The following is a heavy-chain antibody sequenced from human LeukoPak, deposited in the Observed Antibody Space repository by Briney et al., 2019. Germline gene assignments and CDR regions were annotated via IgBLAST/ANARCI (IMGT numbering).Heavy chain of an antibody. J-gene: IGHJ5*02. D-gene: IGHD2-2*02. CDR2: IWYDGSNK. Sequence: GGSLRLSCAASGFTFSSYGTHWVRQAPGKGLEWVAVIWYDGSNKYYADSVKGRFTISRDNSKNTLYLQMNSLRAEDTAVYYCARGDIVVVPAAIRGNWFDPWGQGTLVTVSS. CDR1: GFTFSSYG. V-gene: IGHV3-33*01. CDR3: ARGDIVVVPAAIRGNWFDP.